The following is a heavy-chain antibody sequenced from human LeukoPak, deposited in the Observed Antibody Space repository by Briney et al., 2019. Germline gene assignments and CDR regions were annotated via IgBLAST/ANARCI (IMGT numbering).Heavy chain of an antibody. J-gene: IGHJ4*02. V-gene: IGHV3-74*01. CDR3: ARNGLGEWELLHV. Sequence: VGSLRLSCAASGFTFTRYWMHWVRHVPGKGLVWVLRINRAGSIISYADSVRGRFTISRDNAKNTLYLQMNGLRAEDTAVYYCARNGLGEWELLHVWGQGTLVTVSS. D-gene: IGHD1-26*01. CDR2: INRAGSII. CDR1: GFTFTRYW.